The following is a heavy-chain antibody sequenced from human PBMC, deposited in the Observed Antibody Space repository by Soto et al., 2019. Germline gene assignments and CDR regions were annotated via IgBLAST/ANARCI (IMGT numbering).Heavy chain of an antibody. CDR2: IDGSGGST. D-gene: IGHD3-16*01. V-gene: IGHV3-23*01. CDR3: AKERLIVGTYTPDY. CDR1: GFTFSNYA. J-gene: IGHJ4*02. Sequence: ETLSLSCAASGFTFSNYAMNWVRQAPGMGLEWVSVIDGSGGSTYYADSVKGRFTISRDNSKNTLFLQMNNLRAEDTAVYYCAKERLIVGTYTPDYWGQGALVTVSS.